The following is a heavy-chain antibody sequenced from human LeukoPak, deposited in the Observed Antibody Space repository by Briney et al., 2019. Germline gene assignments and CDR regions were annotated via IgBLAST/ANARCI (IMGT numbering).Heavy chain of an antibody. V-gene: IGHV1-69*13. J-gene: IGHJ4*02. CDR2: IIPIFGTA. Sequence: SVKVSCKASGYTFTSYDISWVRQAPGQGLEWMGGIIPIFGTANYAQKFQGRVTITADESTSTAYMELSSLRSEDTAVYYCARSSRKYYYGSSGYYLSWGQGTLVTVSS. CDR3: ARSSRKYYYGSSGYYLS. CDR1: GYTFTSYD. D-gene: IGHD3-22*01.